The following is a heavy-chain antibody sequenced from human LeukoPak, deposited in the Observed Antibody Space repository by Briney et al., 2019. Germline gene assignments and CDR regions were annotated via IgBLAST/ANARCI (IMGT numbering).Heavy chain of an antibody. D-gene: IGHD3-22*01. CDR3: ARDRLDSSGYYYEMGFDP. CDR1: GGTFSSYA. J-gene: IGHJ5*02. V-gene: IGHV1-69*05. CDR2: IIPIFGTA. Sequence: SVKVSCKASGGTFSSYAISWVRQAPGQGLEWMGGIIPIFGTANYAQKFQGRVTITTDESTSTAYMELSSLRSEDTAVYYCARDRLDSSGYYYEMGFDPWGQGTLVTASS.